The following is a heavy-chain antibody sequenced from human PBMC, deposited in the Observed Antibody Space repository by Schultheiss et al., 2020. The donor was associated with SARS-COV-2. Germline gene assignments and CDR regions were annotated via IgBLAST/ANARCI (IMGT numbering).Heavy chain of an antibody. D-gene: IGHD6-13*01. Sequence: GGSLRLSCTVSGGSISSSSYYWGWIRQPPGKGLVWVSRINSDGSSTSYADSVKGRFTISRDNAKNTLYLQMNSLRAEDTAVYYCARVGVWDSSSWFSQYFDLWGRGTLVTVSS. CDR1: GGSISSSSYY. CDR3: ARVGVWDSSSWFSQYFDL. CDR2: INSDGSST. V-gene: IGHV3-74*01. J-gene: IGHJ2*01.